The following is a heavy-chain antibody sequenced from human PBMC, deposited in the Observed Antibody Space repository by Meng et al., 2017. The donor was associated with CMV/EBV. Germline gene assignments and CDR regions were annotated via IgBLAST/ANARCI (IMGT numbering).Heavy chain of an antibody. CDR2: IGTAGDT. D-gene: IGHD3-22*01. Sequence: GESLKISCAASGFTFSSYDMHWVRQATGKGLEWVSAIGTAGDTYYPGSVKGRFTISRENAKNSLYLQMNSLRAGDTAVYYCARGTPDITMIVPPVAFDIWGQRTMVTVSS. CDR3: ARGTPDITMIVPPVAFDI. J-gene: IGHJ3*02. V-gene: IGHV3-13*01. CDR1: GFTFSSYD.